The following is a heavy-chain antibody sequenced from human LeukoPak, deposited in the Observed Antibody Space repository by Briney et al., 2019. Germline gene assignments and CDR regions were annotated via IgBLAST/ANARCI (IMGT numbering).Heavy chain of an antibody. V-gene: IGHV3-23*01. Sequence: PGGSLRLSCAASGFTFSSYAMSWVRQAPGKGLEWVSALSGSGSNTYYADSVKGRFTISRDNSKNTLYPQMNSLRAEDTAVYYCAKDRRPTTVVTYPSDWGQGTLVTVSS. D-gene: IGHD4-11*01. CDR3: AKDRRPTTVVTYPSD. CDR1: GFTFSSYA. CDR2: LSGSGSNT. J-gene: IGHJ4*02.